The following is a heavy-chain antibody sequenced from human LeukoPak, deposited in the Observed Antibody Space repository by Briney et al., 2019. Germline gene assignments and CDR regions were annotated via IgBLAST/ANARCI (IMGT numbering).Heavy chain of an antibody. J-gene: IGHJ4*02. CDR1: GYSFTSYW. V-gene: IGHV5-51*01. CDR3: ARQAYSSSWYRSFDY. D-gene: IGHD6-13*01. Sequence: GESLKISCKGSGYSFTSYWIGWVRQMPGKGLEWMGIIYPGDSDTRYSPSFQGQVTISADKSISTAYLQWSSLKASDTAMYYCARQAYSSSWYRSFDYWGQGTLVTVSS. CDR2: IYPGDSDT.